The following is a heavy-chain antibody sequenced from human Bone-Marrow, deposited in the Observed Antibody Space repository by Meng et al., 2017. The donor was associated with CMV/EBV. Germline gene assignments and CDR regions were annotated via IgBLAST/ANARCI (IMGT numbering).Heavy chain of an antibody. J-gene: IGHJ5*02. D-gene: IGHD5-18*01. Sequence: ASVKVSCKASGYTFTSYGISWVRQAPGQGLEWMGWINPNSGGTNYAQKFQGRVTMTRDTSISTAYMELSRLRSDDTAVYYCARDSNSQLLAPFDPWGQGTLVTVSS. CDR1: GYTFTSYG. CDR3: ARDSNSQLLAPFDP. V-gene: IGHV1-2*02. CDR2: INPNSGGT.